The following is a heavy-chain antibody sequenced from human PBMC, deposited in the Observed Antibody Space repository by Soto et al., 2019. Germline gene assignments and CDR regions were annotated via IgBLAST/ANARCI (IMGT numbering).Heavy chain of an antibody. Sequence: GGSLRLSCAASGFTFSSYAMSWVRQAPGKGLEWVSAISGSGGSTYYADSVKGRFTISRDNSKNTLYLQMNSLRAEDMAVYYCAKDRPYSNEGEIDYWGQGTLVTVSS. CDR1: GFTFSSYA. J-gene: IGHJ4*02. CDR2: ISGSGGST. V-gene: IGHV3-23*01. CDR3: AKDRPYSNEGEIDY. D-gene: IGHD4-4*01.